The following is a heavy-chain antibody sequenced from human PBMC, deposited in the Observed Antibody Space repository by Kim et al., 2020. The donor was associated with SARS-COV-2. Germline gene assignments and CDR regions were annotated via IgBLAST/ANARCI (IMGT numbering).Heavy chain of an antibody. CDR3: AQTMIAQFDP. D-gene: IGHD3-22*01. J-gene: IGHJ5*02. CDR2: ST. Sequence: STNYNPSLKSRVTISVDKSKNQFSLKLSSVTAADTAVYYCAQTMIAQFDPWGQGTLVTVSS. V-gene: IGHV4-4*02.